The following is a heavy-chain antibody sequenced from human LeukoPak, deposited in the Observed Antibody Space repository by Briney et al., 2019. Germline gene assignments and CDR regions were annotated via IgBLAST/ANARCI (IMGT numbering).Heavy chain of an antibody. V-gene: IGHV3-21*01. D-gene: IGHD3-10*01. CDR2: ISTSSSYI. J-gene: IGHJ4*02. CDR3: TRKGRLWFGELLPDFDY. CDR1: GFTFSSYS. Sequence: GSLRISCAASGFTFSSYSMNWVRQAPGKGLEWVSSISTSSSYIYYADSVKGRFTISRDNSKNTLYLQMNSLRAEDTAVYYCTRKGRLWFGELLPDFDYWGQGTLVTVSS.